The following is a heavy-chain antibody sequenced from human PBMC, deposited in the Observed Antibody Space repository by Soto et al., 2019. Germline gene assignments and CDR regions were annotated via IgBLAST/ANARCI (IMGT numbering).Heavy chain of an antibody. D-gene: IGHD3-9*01. CDR1: GGSISSGGYY. Sequence: SETLSLTCTVSGGSISSGGYYWSWIRQHPGKGLEWIGYIYYSGSTYYNPSLKSRVTISVDTSKNQFSLKLSSVTAADTAVYYCARGRAYYDILTGYYVFDYWGQGTLVTVSS. CDR2: IYYSGST. CDR3: ARGRAYYDILTGYYVFDY. V-gene: IGHV4-31*03. J-gene: IGHJ4*02.